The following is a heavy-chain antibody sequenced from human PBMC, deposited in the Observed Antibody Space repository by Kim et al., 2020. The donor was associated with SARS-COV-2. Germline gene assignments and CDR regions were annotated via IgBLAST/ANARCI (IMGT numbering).Heavy chain of an antibody. Sequence: GGSLRLSCAASGFTFSSYSMNWVRQAPGKGLEWVSSISSSSSYIYYADSVKGRFTISRDNAKNSLYLQMNSLRAEDTAVYYCARGLSIFCSSTSCSDFDYWGQGTLVTVSS. J-gene: IGHJ4*02. D-gene: IGHD2-2*01. CDR3: ARGLSIFCSSTSCSDFDY. V-gene: IGHV3-21*01. CDR1: GFTFSSYS. CDR2: ISSSSSYI.